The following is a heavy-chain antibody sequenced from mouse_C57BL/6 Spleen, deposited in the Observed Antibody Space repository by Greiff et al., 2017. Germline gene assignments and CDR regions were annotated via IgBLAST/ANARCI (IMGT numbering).Heavy chain of an antibody. V-gene: IGHV5-6*01. CDR2: ISSGGSYT. Sequence: EVKLMESGGDLVKPGGSLKLSCAASGFTFSSYGMSWVRQTPDKRLEWVATISSGGSYTYYPDSVKGRFTISRDNAKNTLYLQMSSLKSEDTAMYYCARVDGYYFDYWGQGTTLTVSS. CDR1: GFTFSSYG. CDR3: ARVDGYYFDY. J-gene: IGHJ2*01. D-gene: IGHD2-3*01.